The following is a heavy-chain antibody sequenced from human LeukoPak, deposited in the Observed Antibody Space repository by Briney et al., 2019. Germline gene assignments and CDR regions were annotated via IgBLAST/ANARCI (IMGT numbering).Heavy chain of an antibody. CDR3: ARGTTGDY. D-gene: IGHD4-17*01. CDR1: GDSITSYY. Sequence: SETLSLTCTVSGDSITSYYWSWIRQPPGKGLEWIGYIYYSGTTSYNPSLKRRVTISVDTSKNQFSLKLNPVTAADTAVYYCARGTTGDYWGQGTLVTVSS. V-gene: IGHV4-59*01. J-gene: IGHJ4*02. CDR2: IYYSGTT.